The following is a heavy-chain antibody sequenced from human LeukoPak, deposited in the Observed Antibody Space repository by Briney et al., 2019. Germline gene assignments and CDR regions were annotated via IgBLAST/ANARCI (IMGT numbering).Heavy chain of an antibody. V-gene: IGHV3-74*01. D-gene: IGHD5-18*01. J-gene: IGHJ4*02. CDR3: AKGYTSMVILFDN. Sequence: GGSLRLSCAASGFTFSSYWMHWVRQAPGKGLVWVSRINSDGSSTSYADSVKGRFTISRDNSKNTLYLQMNSLRADDTAVYYCAKGYTSMVILFDNWGLGTLVTVSS. CDR1: GFTFSSYW. CDR2: INSDGSST.